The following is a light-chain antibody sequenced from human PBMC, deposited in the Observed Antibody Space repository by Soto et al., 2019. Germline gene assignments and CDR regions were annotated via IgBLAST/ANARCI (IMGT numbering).Light chain of an antibody. J-gene: IGKJ5*01. CDR1: QRVATN. V-gene: IGKV3-15*01. CDR3: QQYSDWPIT. CDR2: GAS. Sequence: ETLMTQSPATLSVSPGERATLSCRASQRVATNLAWYQHKPGQAPRLLIFGASTRATGIPARFSGSGSGTDFVLTISSLQYEDFAVYYCQQYSDWPITFGQGTRLEIK.